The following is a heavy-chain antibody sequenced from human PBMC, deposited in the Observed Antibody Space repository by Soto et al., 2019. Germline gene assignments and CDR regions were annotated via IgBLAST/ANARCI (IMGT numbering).Heavy chain of an antibody. CDR2: IHNSGST. D-gene: IGHD6-6*01. V-gene: IGHV4-39*01. CDR1: GGSVSSCCNY. Sequence: QPQLQESGPGLVKPSETLSLTCTVSGGSVSSCCNYWGWVRQPPGKGLEWIGSIHNSGSTSYNPSLKSRVTISVDTPKNQFSLNLTSVTAADTAVYYCTRGLSSPSATGIWGQGNRVTVSS. J-gene: IGHJ4*02. CDR3: TRGLSSPSATGI.